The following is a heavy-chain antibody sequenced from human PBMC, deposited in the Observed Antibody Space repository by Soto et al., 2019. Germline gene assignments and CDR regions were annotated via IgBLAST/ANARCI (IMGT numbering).Heavy chain of an antibody. J-gene: IGHJ4*02. V-gene: IGHV4-59*01. CDR2: IYYSGST. CDR3: ARDNRLGFDY. Sequence: PSETLSLTCTVSGGSISSYYWSWIRQPPGKGLEWIGYIYYSGSTNYNPSLKSRVTISVDTSKNQFSLKLSSVTAADTAVYYCARDNRLGFDYWGQGTLVTVSS. CDR1: GGSISSYY.